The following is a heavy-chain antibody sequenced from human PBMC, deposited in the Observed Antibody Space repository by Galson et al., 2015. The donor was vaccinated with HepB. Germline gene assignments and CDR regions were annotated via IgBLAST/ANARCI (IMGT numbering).Heavy chain of an antibody. Sequence: SLRLSCAASGFTFSSYAMHWVRQAPGKGLEWVAVISYDGSNKYYADSVKGRFTISRDNSKNTLYLQMNSLRAEDTAVYYCARRSMITFGGVIVYDAFDIWGQGTMVTVSS. J-gene: IGHJ3*02. D-gene: IGHD3-16*02. V-gene: IGHV3-30-3*01. CDR2: ISYDGSNK. CDR1: GFTFSSYA. CDR3: ARRSMITFGGVIVYDAFDI.